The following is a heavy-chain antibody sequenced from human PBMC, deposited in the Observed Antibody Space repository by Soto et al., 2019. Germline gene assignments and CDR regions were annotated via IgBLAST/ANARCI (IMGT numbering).Heavy chain of an antibody. J-gene: IGHJ3*01. CDR1: GWSFSGYF. D-gene: IGHD6-19*01. Sequence: PSETLSLSCSVYGWSFSGYFWNWIRQTPGKGLEWIGKVNHNGRNNYNPSLKSRVTISLDMSKNQISLKLTSVTAADTAVYYCARGGSSDWQVAFDFWGQGTMVTVSS. CDR3: ARGGSSDWQVAFDF. V-gene: IGHV4-34*01. CDR2: VNHNGRN.